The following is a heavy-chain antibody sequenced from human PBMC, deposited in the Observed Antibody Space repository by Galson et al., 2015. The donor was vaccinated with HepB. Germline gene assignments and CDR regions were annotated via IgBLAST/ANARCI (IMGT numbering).Heavy chain of an antibody. Sequence: SVKVSCKASGYTFTSYGISWVRQAPGQGLEWMGWISAYNGNTNYAQKLQGRVTMTTDTSTSTAYMELRSLRSDDTAVYYCARDLPPHYYGSGSYNRGFGYWGQGTLVTVSS. CDR3: ARDLPPHYYGSGSYNRGFGY. D-gene: IGHD3-10*01. J-gene: IGHJ4*02. CDR1: GYTFTSYG. CDR2: ISAYNGNT. V-gene: IGHV1-18*01.